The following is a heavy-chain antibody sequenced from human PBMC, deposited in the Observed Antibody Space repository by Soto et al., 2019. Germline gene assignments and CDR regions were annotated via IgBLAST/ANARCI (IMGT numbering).Heavy chain of an antibody. J-gene: IGHJ4*02. V-gene: IGHV1-46*03. CDR3: ASAKYGDYVIDY. Sequence: QVQLVQSGAEVKKPGASVKVSCKASGYTFTSYYMHWVRQAPGQGLEWMGIINPSGGSTSYAQKFQGRVTMTSDTSTSTVYMELSSLRSEDTAVYYCASAKYGDYVIDYWGQGTLVTVSS. D-gene: IGHD4-17*01. CDR2: INPSGGST. CDR1: GYTFTSYY.